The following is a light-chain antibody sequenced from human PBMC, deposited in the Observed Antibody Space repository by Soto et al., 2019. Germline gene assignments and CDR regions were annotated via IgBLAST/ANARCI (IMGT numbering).Light chain of an antibody. J-gene: IGLJ2*01. V-gene: IGLV4-69*01. Sequence: QPVLTQSPSASASLGASVKLTCTLSSGHSSYAIAWHQQQLEKGPRYLMKLNSDGSHSKGDGIPDRFSGSSSGAERYLTISSLQSEDEADYYCQTWGTGIRVVFGGGTKLTVL. CDR1: SGHSSYA. CDR2: LNSDGSH. CDR3: QTWGTGIRVV.